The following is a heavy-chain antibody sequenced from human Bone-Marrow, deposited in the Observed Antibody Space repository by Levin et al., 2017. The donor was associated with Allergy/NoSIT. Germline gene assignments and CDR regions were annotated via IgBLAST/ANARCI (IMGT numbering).Heavy chain of an antibody. V-gene: IGHV3-23*01. CDR2: ISGSGGRI. Sequence: PGGSLRLSCAASGFTFNTYGMSWVRQAPGKGLEWVSTISGSGGRIDYADSVKGRFTISRDNSKNTLYLQMNSLRAEDTAVYYCASNSYGSFYYGLDVWGQGTTVTVSS. J-gene: IGHJ6*02. CDR3: ASNSYGSFYYGLDV. D-gene: IGHD3-10*01. CDR1: GFTFNTYG.